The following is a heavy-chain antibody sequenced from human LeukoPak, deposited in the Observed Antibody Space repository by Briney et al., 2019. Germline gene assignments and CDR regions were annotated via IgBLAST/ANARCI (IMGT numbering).Heavy chain of an antibody. J-gene: IGHJ4*02. Sequence: GGSLRLSCAASGFTVSSNYMSWVRQAPGKGLEWVSVIYSGGSTYYADSVKGRFTISRDNSKNTLYLQMNSLRAEDTAVYYCARSYGSGSFLLDYWGQGTQVTVSS. D-gene: IGHD3-10*01. CDR2: IYSGGST. CDR3: ARSYGSGSFLLDY. V-gene: IGHV3-53*01. CDR1: GFTVSSNY.